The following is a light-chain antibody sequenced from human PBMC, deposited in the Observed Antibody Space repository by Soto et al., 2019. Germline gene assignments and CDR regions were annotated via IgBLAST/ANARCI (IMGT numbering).Light chain of an antibody. CDR2: HTS. J-gene: IGKJ4*01. CDR3: QRYDNWPLT. Sequence: EIVRTQSPATLSVSPGESATLSCRASQSISGNVAWYQQKPGLAPRLLIYHTSTRATGVPARFSGSGSGTEFSLTISSLQSEDAAVYFCQRYDNWPLTFGGGTKVDIK. CDR1: QSISGN. V-gene: IGKV3-15*01.